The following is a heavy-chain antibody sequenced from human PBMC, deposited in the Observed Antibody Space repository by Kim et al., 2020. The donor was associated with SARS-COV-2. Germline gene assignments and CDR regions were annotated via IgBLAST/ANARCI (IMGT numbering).Heavy chain of an antibody. V-gene: IGHV4-31*03. Sequence: SETLSLTCTVSGGSISSGGYYWSWIRQHPGKGLEWIGYTSYSGSTYYNPSLKSRVTISVDTSKNQFSLKLSSVTAADTAMYYCARASTTIFGVVIQSFDYWGQGTLVTVSS. CDR1: GGSISSGGYY. J-gene: IGHJ4*02. CDR3: ARASTTIFGVVIQSFDY. CDR2: TSYSGST. D-gene: IGHD3-3*01.